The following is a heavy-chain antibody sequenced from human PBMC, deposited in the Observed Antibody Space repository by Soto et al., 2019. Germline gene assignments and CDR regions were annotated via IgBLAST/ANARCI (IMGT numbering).Heavy chain of an antibody. D-gene: IGHD2-15*01. V-gene: IGHV3-48*01. CDR2: ISSSSSTI. CDR1: GFTFSSYS. J-gene: IGHJ4*02. Sequence: GGSLRLSCAASGFTFSSYSMNWVRQAPGKGLEWVSYISSSSSTIYYADSVKGRFTISRDNAKNSLYLQMNSLRAEDTALYYCARDGYCNGATCYSVFDYWGQGTLVTVSS. CDR3: ARDGYCNGATCYSVFDY.